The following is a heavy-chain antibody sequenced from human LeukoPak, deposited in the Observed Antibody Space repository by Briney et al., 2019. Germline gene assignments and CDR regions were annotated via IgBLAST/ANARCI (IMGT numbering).Heavy chain of an antibody. D-gene: IGHD3-10*01. V-gene: IGHV4-61*02. J-gene: IGHJ4*02. Sequence: PSETLSLTCTVSGGSINNPNYYWSWIRQPAGKGLEWIGRISTTGSTSYGPSLKSRVIISIDTSKNQFSLRLSSATAADTAVYYCASHQYGSGSYYHDYWGQGALVTVPS. CDR2: ISTTGST. CDR3: ASHQYGSGSYYHDY. CDR1: GGSINNPNYY.